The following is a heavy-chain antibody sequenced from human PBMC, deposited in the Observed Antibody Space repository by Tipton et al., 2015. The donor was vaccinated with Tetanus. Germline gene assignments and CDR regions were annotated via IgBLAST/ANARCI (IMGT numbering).Heavy chain of an antibody. J-gene: IGHJ4*02. CDR1: GGLITTGGYS. Sequence: GLVKPSQTLSLTCTVSGGLITTGGYSWGWIRQPPGQGLEWLGYIYQTDSTYYNPSVRGRLTLSLQRAKNQVSLKLISVTAADTAVYFCARANNEFPKKGPFDSWGQGSLVIVSS. CDR3: ARANNEFPKKGPFDS. CDR2: IYQTDST. D-gene: IGHD1-1*01. V-gene: IGHV4-30-2*01.